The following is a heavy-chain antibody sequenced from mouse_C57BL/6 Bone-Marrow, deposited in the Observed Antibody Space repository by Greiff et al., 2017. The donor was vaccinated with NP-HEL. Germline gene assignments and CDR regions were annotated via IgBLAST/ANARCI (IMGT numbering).Heavy chain of an antibody. J-gene: IGHJ2*01. V-gene: IGHV1-81*01. D-gene: IGHD1-1*01. CDR3: ARLVYYGYYFDY. Sequence: VQVVESGAELARPGASVKLSCKASGYTFTSYGISWVKQRTGQGLEWIGEIYPRSGNTYYNEKFKGKATLTADKSSSTAYMELRSLTSEDSAVYFCARLVYYGYYFDYWGQGTTLTVSS. CDR1: GYTFTSYG. CDR2: IYPRSGNT.